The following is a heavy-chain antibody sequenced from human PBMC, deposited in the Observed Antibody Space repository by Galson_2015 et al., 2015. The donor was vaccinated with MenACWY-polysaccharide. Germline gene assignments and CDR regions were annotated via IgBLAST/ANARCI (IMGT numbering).Heavy chain of an antibody. V-gene: IGHV4-31*03. CDR2: IYYSGST. D-gene: IGHD4-17*01. CDR3: ARELNGDYSGYYMDV. CDR1: GGSISSGGYF. Sequence: TLSLTCTVSGGSISSGGYFWSWIRQHQGKGLERIGYIYYSGSTYYNPSLKGRVSISVDTSKNQFSLKVRSVTAADTAVYDCARELNGDYSGYYMDVWGQGTTVPVS. J-gene: IGHJ6*03.